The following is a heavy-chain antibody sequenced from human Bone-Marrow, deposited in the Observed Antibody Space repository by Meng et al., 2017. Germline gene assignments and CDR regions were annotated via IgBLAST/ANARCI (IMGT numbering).Heavy chain of an antibody. CDR1: GFTFSSSW. Sequence: GESLKISCAASGFTFSSSWMHWVCQAPERGLEWVADIKCDGSEKYYVDSVKGRLTISRDNAKNSLYLQMNSLKTEDTAVYYCTTDATYCSSTSCFLPDVWGQGTTVTVSS. J-gene: IGHJ6*02. CDR3: TTDATYCSSTSCFLPDV. CDR2: IKCDGSEK. D-gene: IGHD2-2*01. V-gene: IGHV3-52*01.